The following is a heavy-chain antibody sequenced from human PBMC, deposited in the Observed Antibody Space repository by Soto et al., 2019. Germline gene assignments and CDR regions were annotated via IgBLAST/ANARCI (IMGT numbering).Heavy chain of an antibody. CDR2: IYYSGST. V-gene: IGHV4-59*01. CDR3: ARVVPAALPVWWFDP. J-gene: IGHJ5*02. D-gene: IGHD2-2*01. Sequence: PSETLSLTCTVSGGSISSYYWSWIRQPPGKGLEWIGYIYYSGSTNYNPSLKSRVTISVDTSKNQFSLKLSSATAADTAVYYCARVVPAALPVWWFDPWGQGTLVTVSS. CDR1: GGSISSYY.